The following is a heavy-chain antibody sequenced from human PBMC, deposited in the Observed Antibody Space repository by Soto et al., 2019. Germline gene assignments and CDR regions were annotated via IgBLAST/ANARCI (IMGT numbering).Heavy chain of an antibody. CDR2: IIPIFGTA. CDR3: ARGEWEILKYYYYYGMDV. V-gene: IGHV1-69*06. Sequence: SVKLSCKAFGGSFISYAIIWVRQAPGQGLEWMGGIIPIFGTANYAQKFQGRVTITADKSTSTAYMELSSLRSEDTAVYYCARGEWEILKYYYYYGMDVWGQGTTVTVSS. D-gene: IGHD1-26*01. CDR1: GGSFISYA. J-gene: IGHJ6*02.